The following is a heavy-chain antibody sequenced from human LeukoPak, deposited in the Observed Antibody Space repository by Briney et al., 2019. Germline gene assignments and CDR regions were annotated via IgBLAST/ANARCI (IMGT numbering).Heavy chain of an antibody. CDR1: GFTFSSYS. V-gene: IGHV3-48*04. Sequence: GGSQRLSCAASGFTFSSYSMNWVRQAPGKGLEWVSYISSSGSTIYYADSVKGRFTISRDNAKNSLYLQMNSLRAEDTAVYYCARGLNPYYDSSGYNNWGQGTLVTVSS. CDR2: ISSSGSTI. D-gene: IGHD3-22*01. J-gene: IGHJ4*02. CDR3: ARGLNPYYDSSGYNN.